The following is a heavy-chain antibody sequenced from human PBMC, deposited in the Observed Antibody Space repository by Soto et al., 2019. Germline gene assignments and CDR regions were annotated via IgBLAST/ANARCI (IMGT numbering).Heavy chain of an antibody. J-gene: IGHJ6*02. CDR3: ARAVCGGDCYYYYYYGLDV. V-gene: IGHV4-31*03. CDR1: GGSISSGGYY. D-gene: IGHD2-21*02. Sequence: SETLSLTCTVSGGSISSGGYYWRWIRQHPGKGLEWIGYIYYSGSTYYNPSLKSRFTIPVDTSKNQFSLKLSSVTAADTAVYYCARAVCGGDCYYYYYYGLDVWGQGTTVTVSS. CDR2: IYYSGST.